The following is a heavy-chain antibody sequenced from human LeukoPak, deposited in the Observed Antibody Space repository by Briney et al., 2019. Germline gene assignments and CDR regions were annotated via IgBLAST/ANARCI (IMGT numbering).Heavy chain of an antibody. J-gene: IGHJ4*02. CDR1: GGSISSSSYY. Sequence: SETLSLTCTVSGGSISSSSYYWGWIRQPPGKGLEWIGSIYYSGSTYYNPPLKSRVTISVDTSKNQFSLKLSSVTAADTAVYYCARGVGADYYFDYWGQGTLVTVYS. CDR2: IYYSGST. CDR3: ARGVGADYYFDY. V-gene: IGHV4-39*07. D-gene: IGHD1-26*01.